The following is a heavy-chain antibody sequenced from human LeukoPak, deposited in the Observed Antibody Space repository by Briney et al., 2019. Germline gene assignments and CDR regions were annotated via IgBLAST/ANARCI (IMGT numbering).Heavy chain of an antibody. CDR3: TRDATQYLRYGYFDS. V-gene: IGHV3-43D*03. D-gene: IGHD2/OR15-2a*01. Sequence: GGSLRLSCAASGLTFSDYAMHWVRQAPGKGLEWVSLISWDGGSTYYADSVKGRFTISRDNAKNSVSLQMNNLRAEDTAVYYCTRDATQYLRYGYFDSWGQGILVTVSS. CDR2: ISWDGGST. CDR1: GLTFSDYA. J-gene: IGHJ4*02.